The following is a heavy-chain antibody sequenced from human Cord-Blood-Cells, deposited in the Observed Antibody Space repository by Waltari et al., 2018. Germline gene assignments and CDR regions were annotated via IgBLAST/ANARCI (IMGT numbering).Heavy chain of an antibody. D-gene: IGHD3-10*01. V-gene: IGHV5-51*01. CDR2: IYPGDSAT. CDR3: ASLAFGELYYVDY. CDR1: GYGFTSYW. J-gene: IGHJ4*02. Sequence: EVQLVQPGAEVKKPGEPLEIPCKGSGYGFTSYWRDRVRQRPGKGLEWMGIIYPGDSATRYSPSFQGQVTSSADKSISTAYLQWSSLKASDTAMYYCASLAFGELYYVDYWGQGTLVTVSS.